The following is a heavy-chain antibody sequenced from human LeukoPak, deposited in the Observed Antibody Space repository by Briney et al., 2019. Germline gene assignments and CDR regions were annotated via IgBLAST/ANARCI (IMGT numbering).Heavy chain of an antibody. CDR3: ARASNLYCSSTSCYARYYYYMDV. Sequence: SETLSLTCTVSGGSISSYYWSWIRQPPGKGLEWIGYIYYSGSTNYNPSLKSRVTISVDTSKNQFSLKLSSVTAADTAVYYCARASNLYCSSTSCYARYYYYMDVWGKGTTVTISS. V-gene: IGHV4-59*08. D-gene: IGHD2-2*01. CDR1: GGSISSYY. J-gene: IGHJ6*03. CDR2: IYYSGST.